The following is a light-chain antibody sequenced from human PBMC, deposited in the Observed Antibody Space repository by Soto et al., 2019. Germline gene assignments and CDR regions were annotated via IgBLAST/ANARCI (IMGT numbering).Light chain of an antibody. CDR3: SSYTSSSNYV. J-gene: IGLJ1*01. CDR1: SSDVGGYNL. CDR2: EVS. Sequence: QSVLAQPASVSESPGQSITISCTGTSSDVGGYNLVSWYQQHPGKAPKLMIYEVSNRPSGVSNRFSGSKSGNTASLTISGLQAEDEADYYCSSYTSSSNYVFGTGTKVTVL. V-gene: IGLV2-14*01.